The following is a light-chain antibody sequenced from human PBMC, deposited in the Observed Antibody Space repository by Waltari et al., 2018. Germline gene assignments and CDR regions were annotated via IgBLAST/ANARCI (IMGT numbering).Light chain of an antibody. V-gene: IGLV2-14*03. CDR3: SSYTSSSTVV. CDR1: SSDVGGYNY. CDR2: HVT. Sequence: QSALTQPASVSGSPGQSITISCTGTSSDVGGYNYVSWYQQHPARAPNLMIYHVTNRPSGFSNRFSGSQSGNTASLTISGLQAEDEADYYCSSYTSSSTVVFGGGTKLTVL. J-gene: IGLJ2*01.